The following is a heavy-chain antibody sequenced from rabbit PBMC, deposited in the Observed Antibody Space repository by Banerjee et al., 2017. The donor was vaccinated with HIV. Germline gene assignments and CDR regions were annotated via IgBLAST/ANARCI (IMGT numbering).Heavy chain of an antibody. CDR2: IDAGSSGST. D-gene: IGHD4-2*01. V-gene: IGHV1S40*01. CDR1: GFSFSSGYD. J-gene: IGHJ4*01. CDR3: ARDSYVGYAGDGHGNNL. Sequence: QSLEESGGDLVKPGASLTLTCTASGFSFSSGYDMCWVRQAPGKGLEWIACIDAGSSGSTYYASWAKGRFTISKTSSTTVTLQMTSLTAADTATYFCARDSYVGYAGDGHGNNLWGQGTLVTVS.